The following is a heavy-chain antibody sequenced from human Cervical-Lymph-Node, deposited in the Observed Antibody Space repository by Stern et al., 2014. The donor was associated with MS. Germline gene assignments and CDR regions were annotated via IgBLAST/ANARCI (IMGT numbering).Heavy chain of an antibody. D-gene: IGHD3-22*01. V-gene: IGHV1-69*01. CDR2: IIPIFGTA. CDR1: GGTFSSYA. Sequence: QVQLVESGAAVKKPGSSVKVSCKASGGTFSSYAISWVRQAPGQGLEWMGGIIPIFGTANYAQKFQGRVTITADESTSTAYMELSSLRSEDTAVYYCARGTYYDSSGYLYYFDYWGQGTLVTVSS. J-gene: IGHJ4*02. CDR3: ARGTYYDSSGYLYYFDY.